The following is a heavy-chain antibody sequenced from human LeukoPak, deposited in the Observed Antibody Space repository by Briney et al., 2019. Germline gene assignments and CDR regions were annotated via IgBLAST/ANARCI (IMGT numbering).Heavy chain of an antibody. Sequence: GESLRISCKGSGYSXSSYWVSWVRQMPGKGMEWMGKIEPGDSNTKYGPSFQGHVTISADKSISTAYLQWSSLKASDTAMYFCVREGSYFDSSGLPTPDYWGQGTLVTVSS. CDR2: IEPGDSNT. CDR1: GYSXSSYW. D-gene: IGHD3-22*01. J-gene: IGHJ4*02. CDR3: VREGSYFDSSGLPTPDY. V-gene: IGHV5-10-1*01.